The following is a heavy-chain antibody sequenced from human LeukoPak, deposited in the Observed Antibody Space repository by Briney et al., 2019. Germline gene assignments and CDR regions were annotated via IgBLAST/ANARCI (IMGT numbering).Heavy chain of an antibody. V-gene: IGHV3-23*01. J-gene: IGHJ3*02. CDR3: AKDLDDSGYGLGAFDI. CDR1: GFTFSSYA. CDR2: INGSGGST. Sequence: GGSLRLSCAASGFTFSSYAMSWVRRAPGKGLEWVSAINGSGGSTYYADSVKGRFTISRDNSKNTLYLQMNSLRAEDTALYYCAKDLDDSGYGLGAFDIWGQGTMVTVSS. D-gene: IGHD5-12*01.